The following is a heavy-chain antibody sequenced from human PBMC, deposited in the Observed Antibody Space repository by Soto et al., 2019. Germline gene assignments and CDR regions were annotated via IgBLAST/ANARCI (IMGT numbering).Heavy chain of an antibody. CDR1: GFTFSTYD. CDR2: ISGTSPTT. Sequence: EVQLVESGGGLVQPGGSLRLSCAASGFTFSTYDMNWVRQAPGKGLEWISFISGTSPTTSYADSVRGRFTISRDDARNSLYLQMNSLRDDDTAVYYCARDRDGDEDFDSWGQGTLVTVSS. J-gene: IGHJ4*02. V-gene: IGHV3-48*02. CDR3: ARDRDGDEDFDS. D-gene: IGHD2-15*01.